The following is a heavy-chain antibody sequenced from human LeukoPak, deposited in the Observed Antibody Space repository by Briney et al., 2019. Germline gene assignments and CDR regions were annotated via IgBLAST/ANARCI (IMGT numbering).Heavy chain of an antibody. D-gene: IGHD5-24*01. Sequence: SETLSLTCAVYGRSFIGYYGSSPRHPPGKGLEWIGEIKHSGSTTYNTSRRRRVTLPVDTSKNQFSLKLSSVIAADRAVYYCARGRHLHRDPRVFDFWGQGTLVTVSS. J-gene: IGHJ4*02. CDR2: IKHSGST. V-gene: IGHV4-34*01. CDR1: GRSFIGYY. CDR3: ARGRHLHRDPRVFDF.